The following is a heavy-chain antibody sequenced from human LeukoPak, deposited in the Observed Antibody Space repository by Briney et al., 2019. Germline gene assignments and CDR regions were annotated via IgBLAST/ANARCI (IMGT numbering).Heavy chain of an antibody. J-gene: IGHJ5*02. Sequence: SVKVSCKASGGTFSSYVISWVRQATGQGLEWGGRIMPVPGVSNYAQKFQGRVTITADKSTSTAYMELSRLRSEDTAVYYCARSVIEEMSATYNWFDPWGQGTLVTVSS. V-gene: IGHV1-69*04. CDR3: ARSVIEEMSATYNWFDP. D-gene: IGHD5-24*01. CDR1: GGTFSSYV. CDR2: IMPVPGVS.